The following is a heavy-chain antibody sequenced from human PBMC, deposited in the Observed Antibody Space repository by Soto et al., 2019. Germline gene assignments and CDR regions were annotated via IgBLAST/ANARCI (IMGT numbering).Heavy chain of an antibody. CDR1: GFTFSSYA. CDR3: AKDRMRQWLVRIAFDI. D-gene: IGHD6-19*01. Sequence: GGSLRLSCAASGFTFSSYAMSWVRQAPGKGLEWVSAISGSGGSTYYADSVKGRFTISRDNSKNTLYLQMNSLRAEDTAVYYCAKDRMRQWLVRIAFDIWSQGTMVTVSS. J-gene: IGHJ3*02. CDR2: ISGSGGST. V-gene: IGHV3-23*01.